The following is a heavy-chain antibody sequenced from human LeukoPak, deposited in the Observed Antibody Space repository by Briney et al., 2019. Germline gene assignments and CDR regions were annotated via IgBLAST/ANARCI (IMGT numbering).Heavy chain of an antibody. CDR2: ISSSSSYI. Sequence: GGSLRLSCAASGFTFSSYGMHWVRQAPGKGLEWVSSISSSSSYIYYADSVKGRFTISRDNAKNSLYLQMNSLRAEDTAVYYCARDLYYYDSSGYYGDLYYFDYWGQGTLVTVSS. D-gene: IGHD3-22*01. CDR1: GFTFSSYG. V-gene: IGHV3-21*01. CDR3: ARDLYYYDSSGYYGDLYYFDY. J-gene: IGHJ4*02.